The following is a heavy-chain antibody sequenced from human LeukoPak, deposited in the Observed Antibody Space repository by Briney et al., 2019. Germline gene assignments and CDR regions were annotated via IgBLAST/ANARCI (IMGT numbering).Heavy chain of an antibody. Sequence: GESLKISCKGFEXSFTSYWIGWVRQLPGKGLEWMGMIYPGDSDTRYSPSFQGQVTISADKSISTAYLQWGSLKASDTAMYYCTRLEGGLLEDWGQGTLVTVSS. CDR3: TRLEGGLLED. CDR1: EXSFTSYW. J-gene: IGHJ4*02. V-gene: IGHV5-51*01. D-gene: IGHD1-26*01. CDR2: IYPGDSDT.